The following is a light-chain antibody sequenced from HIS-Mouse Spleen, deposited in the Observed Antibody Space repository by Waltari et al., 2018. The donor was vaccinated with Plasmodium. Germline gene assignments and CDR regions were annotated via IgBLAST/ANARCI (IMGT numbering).Light chain of an antibody. CDR3: QQYYSYPFT. CDR2: AAS. Sequence: AIRMTQSPSSFSASTGDRVTITCRASPGISSYLAWYQQKPGKAPKLRIYAASTLQSGVPSRFSGSGSGTDFTLTISCLQSEDFATYYCQQYYSYPFTFGPGTKVDIK. J-gene: IGKJ3*01. V-gene: IGKV1-8*01. CDR1: PGISSY.